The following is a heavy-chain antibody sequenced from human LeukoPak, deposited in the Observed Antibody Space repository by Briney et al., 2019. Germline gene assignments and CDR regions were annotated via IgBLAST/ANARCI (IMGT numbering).Heavy chain of an antibody. CDR3: AKYLGMKCFDY. Sequence: GGSLRLSCAASGFTFSAYSMNWVRQAPGKGLEWVSAISGSGGSTYYADSVKGRFTISRDNSKSTLFLQMNSLRAGDTAVYYCAKYLGMKCFDYWGQGTLVTVSS. J-gene: IGHJ4*02. CDR2: ISGSGGST. V-gene: IGHV3-23*01. D-gene: IGHD3-16*01. CDR1: GFTFSAYS.